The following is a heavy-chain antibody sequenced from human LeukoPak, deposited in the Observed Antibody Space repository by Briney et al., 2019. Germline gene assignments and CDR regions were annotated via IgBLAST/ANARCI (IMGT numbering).Heavy chain of an antibody. J-gene: IGHJ6*03. CDR2: IYWNDDK. CDR1: GFSLSTSGVG. Sequence: ESGPTLVKPTQTLTLTCTFSGFSLSTSGVGVGWIRQPPGKALEWLALIYWNDDKFYSPSLKSRLTITKDTSKNQVVLTMTNMDPVDTATYYCAHTLGIAAAGNRDYYYYYYMDVWGIGTTVTVSS. V-gene: IGHV2-5*01. CDR3: AHTLGIAAAGNRDYYYYYYMDV. D-gene: IGHD6-13*01.